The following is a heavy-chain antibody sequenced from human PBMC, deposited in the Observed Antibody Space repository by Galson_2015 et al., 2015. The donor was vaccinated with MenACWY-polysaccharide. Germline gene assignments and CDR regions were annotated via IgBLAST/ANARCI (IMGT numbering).Heavy chain of an antibody. CDR1: GFTFSTYW. Sequence: SLRLSCAASGFTFSTYWMSWVRQAPGKGLEWVANIKQDGSEKYDVDSVKGRFTISRDNTRNSLSLQMNSLRAEDTAVYYCARDLYTTIICFDYWGQGTLVPVSS. CDR2: IKQDGSEK. V-gene: IGHV3-7*01. CDR3: ARDLYTTIICFDY. D-gene: IGHD5-18*01. J-gene: IGHJ4*02.